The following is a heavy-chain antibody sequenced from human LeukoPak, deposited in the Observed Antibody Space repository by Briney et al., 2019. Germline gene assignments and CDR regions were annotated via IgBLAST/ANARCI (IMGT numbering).Heavy chain of an antibody. CDR2: IYYSGST. D-gene: IGHD3-10*01. CDR1: GGSISSSSYY. Sequence: PSETLSLTCTVSGGSISSSSYYWGWIRQPPGKGLEWIGSIYYSGSTYYNPSLKSRVTISVDTSKNQFSLKLSSVTAADTAVYYCARDTHYYGSGSYYRAHLFDYWGQGTLVTVSS. V-gene: IGHV4-39*07. CDR3: ARDTHYYGSGSYYRAHLFDY. J-gene: IGHJ4*02.